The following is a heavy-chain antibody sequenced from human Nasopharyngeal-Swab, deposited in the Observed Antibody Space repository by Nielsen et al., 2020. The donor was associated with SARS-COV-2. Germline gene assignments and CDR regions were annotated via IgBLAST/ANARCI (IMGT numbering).Heavy chain of an antibody. Sequence: ASVKVSCKASGGTFSSYAISWVRQAPGQGLEWMGGISAYNGNTNCAQKLQGRVTMTTDTSTSTAYMELRSLRSDDTAVYYCARWVIAGDYWGQGTLVTVSS. D-gene: IGHD2-21*01. CDR3: ARWVIAGDY. CDR2: ISAYNGNT. J-gene: IGHJ4*02. V-gene: IGHV1-18*01. CDR1: GGTFSSYA.